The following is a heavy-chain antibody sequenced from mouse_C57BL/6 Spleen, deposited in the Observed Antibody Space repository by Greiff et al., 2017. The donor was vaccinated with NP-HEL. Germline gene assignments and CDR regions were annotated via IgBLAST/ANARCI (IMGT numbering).Heavy chain of an antibody. V-gene: IGHV1-82*01. CDR2: IYPGDGDT. CDR3: ARGTGLRYFDV. J-gene: IGHJ1*03. Sequence: QVQLKQSGPELVKPGASVKISCKASGYAFSSSWMNWVKQRPGKGLEWIGRIYPGDGDTNYNGKFKGKATLTADKSSSTAYMQLSSLTSEDSAVYFCARGTGLRYFDVWGTGTTVTVSS. D-gene: IGHD2-4*01. CDR1: GYAFSSSW.